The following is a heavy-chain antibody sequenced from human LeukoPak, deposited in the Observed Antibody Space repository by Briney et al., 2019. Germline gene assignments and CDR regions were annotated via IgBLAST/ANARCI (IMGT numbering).Heavy chain of an antibody. Sequence: ASVKVSCKASGYTLTGYYMHWVRQAPGQGLEWMGWINPNSGGTNYAQKFQGRVTMTRDTSISTAYMELSRLRSDDTAVYYCARDRYYYDSSGYLDYWGQGTLVTVSS. CDR1: GYTLTGYY. V-gene: IGHV1-2*02. J-gene: IGHJ4*02. CDR3: ARDRYYYDSSGYLDY. CDR2: INPNSGGT. D-gene: IGHD3-22*01.